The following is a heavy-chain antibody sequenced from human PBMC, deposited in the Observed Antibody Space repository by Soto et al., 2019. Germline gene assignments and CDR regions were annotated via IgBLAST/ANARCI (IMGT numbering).Heavy chain of an antibody. Sequence: GGSLRLSCAASGFTFSDHYMDWVRQAPGKGLEWVGRTRNKANSYTTEYAASVKGRFTISRDDSKNSLYLQMNSLKTEDTAVYYCARAFSGYSYYWYFDLWGRGTLVTVSS. J-gene: IGHJ2*01. CDR1: GFTFSDHY. V-gene: IGHV3-72*01. CDR2: TRNKANSYTT. D-gene: IGHD5-18*01. CDR3: ARAFSGYSYYWYFDL.